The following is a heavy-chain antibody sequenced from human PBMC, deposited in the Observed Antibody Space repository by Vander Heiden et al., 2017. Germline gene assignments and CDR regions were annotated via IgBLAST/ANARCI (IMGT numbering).Heavy chain of an antibody. Sequence: GAEMRKPGESLRISCKGSGYSFTNYWIAWVRQMPGKGLEWTGIIYPGDSDTRYSPSLQGQVTISADKSISTAYLQWSSLKASDSAMYYCARRSMQWELLDYWGQGTLVTVSS. D-gene: IGHD1-26*01. CDR2: IYPGDSDT. CDR3: ARRSMQWELLDY. J-gene: IGHJ4*02. CDR1: GYSFTNYW. V-gene: IGHV5-51*01.